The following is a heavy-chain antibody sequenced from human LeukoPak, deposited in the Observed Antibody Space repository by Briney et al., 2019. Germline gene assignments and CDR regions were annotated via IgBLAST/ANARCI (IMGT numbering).Heavy chain of an antibody. Sequence: KSSETLSLTCAVYGGSLSGYYWSWIRQSPGEGLEWIGEMSHSGTTNYNPSLKSRVTVSVDTSKNQVSLRLTSVTAADTAVYYCARDIDIDYWGQGTLVTVSS. D-gene: IGHD2-15*01. CDR2: MSHSGTT. J-gene: IGHJ4*02. CDR1: GGSLSGYY. V-gene: IGHV4-34*01. CDR3: ARDIDIDY.